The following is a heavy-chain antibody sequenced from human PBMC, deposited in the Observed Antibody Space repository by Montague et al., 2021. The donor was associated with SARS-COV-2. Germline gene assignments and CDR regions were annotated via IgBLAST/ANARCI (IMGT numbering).Heavy chain of an antibody. D-gene: IGHD4-17*01. CDR1: GGSFSAYY. CDR3: ARVRPVPTFYSYYGMDV. Sequence: SETLSLTCAVYGGSFSAYYWSWIRQPPGKGLEWIGEIHHSGSTNYNPSLKSRVTISVDTSKNQFSLKLSSVTAADTAVYYCARVRPVPTFYSYYGMDVWGQGTTVTVSS. CDR2: IHHSGST. J-gene: IGHJ6*02. V-gene: IGHV4-34*01.